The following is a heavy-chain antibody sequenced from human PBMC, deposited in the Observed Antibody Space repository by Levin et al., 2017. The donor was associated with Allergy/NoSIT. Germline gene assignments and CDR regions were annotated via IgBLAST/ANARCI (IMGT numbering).Heavy chain of an antibody. J-gene: IGHJ4*02. D-gene: IGHD4-23*01. V-gene: IGHV3-15*01. CDR1: GFTFSNAW. CDR2: IKSKTDGGTT. Sequence: GESLKISCAASGFTFSNAWMSWVRQAPGKGLEWVGRIKSKTDGGTTDYAAPVKGRFTISRDDSKNTLYLQMNSLKTEDTAVYYCTTESAGKALGFDHWGQGTLVTVSS. CDR3: TTESAGKALGFDH.